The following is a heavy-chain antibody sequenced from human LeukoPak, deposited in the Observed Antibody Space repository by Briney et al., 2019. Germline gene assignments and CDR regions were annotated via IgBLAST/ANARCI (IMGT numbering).Heavy chain of an antibody. J-gene: IGHJ4*02. CDR1: GGSISSYY. D-gene: IGHD5-12*01. CDR3: ARVSGYDWESFYDY. Sequence: SETLSLTCTVSGGSISSYYWSWIRQPPGKGLEGIGYIYTSGSTNYNPSLKSRVTISVDTSKNQFSLKLSSVPAADTAVYYCARVSGYDWESFYDYWGQGTLVTVSS. V-gene: IGHV4-59*01. CDR2: IYTSGST.